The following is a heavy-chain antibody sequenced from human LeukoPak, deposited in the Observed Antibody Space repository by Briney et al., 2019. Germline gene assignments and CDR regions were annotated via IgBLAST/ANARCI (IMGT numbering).Heavy chain of an antibody. Sequence: GGSLRLSCAASGFTFSSYAMTWVRQAPGKGLEWVSGISDGGGATYYADSVKGRFTLSRDNSKNTLYLQMNSLRAADTAVYYCAGAFSGWSPKFWGQGTLVTVSS. CDR1: GFTFSSYA. J-gene: IGHJ4*02. V-gene: IGHV3-23*01. D-gene: IGHD6-19*01. CDR3: AGAFSGWSPKF. CDR2: ISDGGGAT.